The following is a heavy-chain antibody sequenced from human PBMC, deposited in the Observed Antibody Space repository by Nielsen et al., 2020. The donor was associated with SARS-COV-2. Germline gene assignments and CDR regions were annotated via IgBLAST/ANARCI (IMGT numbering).Heavy chain of an antibody. CDR3: ALTGTWDY. Sequence: SDTLSLTCTVSGGSISSSSYYWGWIRQPPGKGLEWIGSIYYSGSTYYNPSLKSRVTISVDTSKNQFSLKLSSVTAADTAVYYCALTGTWDYWGQGTLVTVSS. CDR1: GGSISSSSYY. V-gene: IGHV4-39*01. CDR2: IYYSGST. D-gene: IGHD1-20*01. J-gene: IGHJ4*02.